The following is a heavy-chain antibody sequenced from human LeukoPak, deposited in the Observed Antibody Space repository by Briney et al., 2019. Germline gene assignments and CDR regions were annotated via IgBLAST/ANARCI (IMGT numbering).Heavy chain of an antibody. Sequence: GGSLRLSCAASGFSVSNNFMSWVRQVPGKGLEWVSVIYSGGSTYYADSVKGRFIISRDNSKNTLFLQMISRGAEDTAVYYCAREAIGSWLAHGASYYYYYMDVWGKGTTVTISS. CDR3: AREAIGSWLAHGASYYYYYMDV. D-gene: IGHD3-9*01. V-gene: IGHV3-53*01. J-gene: IGHJ6*03. CDR1: GFSVSNNF. CDR2: IYSGGST.